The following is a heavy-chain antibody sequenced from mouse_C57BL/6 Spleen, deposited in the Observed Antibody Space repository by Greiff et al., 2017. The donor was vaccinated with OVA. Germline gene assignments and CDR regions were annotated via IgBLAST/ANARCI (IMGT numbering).Heavy chain of an antibody. Sequence: ESGPGLVKPSQSLSLTCSVTGYSITSGYYWNWIRQFPGNKLEWMGYISYDGSNNYNPSLKNRISITRDTSKNQFFLKLNSVTTEDTATYYCARVRVYYGSSYAMDYWGQGTSVTVSS. CDR2: ISYDGSN. J-gene: IGHJ4*01. D-gene: IGHD1-1*01. V-gene: IGHV3-6*01. CDR3: ARVRVYYGSSYAMDY. CDR1: GYSITSGYY.